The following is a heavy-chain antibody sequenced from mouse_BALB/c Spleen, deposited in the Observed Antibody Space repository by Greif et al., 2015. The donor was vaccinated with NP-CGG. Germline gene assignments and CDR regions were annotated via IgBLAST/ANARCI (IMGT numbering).Heavy chain of an antibody. V-gene: IGHV14-1*02. D-gene: IGHD1-1*02. CDR2: IDPENGNT. J-gene: IGHJ1*01. Sequence: VQLQQSGAELVRPGALVKLSCKASGFNIKDYYMHWVKQRPEQGLEWIGWIDPENGNTIYDPKFQGKASITADTSSNTAYLQLSSLTSEDTAVYYCASCGNWYFDVWGAGTTVTVSS. CDR1: GFNIKDYY. CDR3: ASCGNWYFDV.